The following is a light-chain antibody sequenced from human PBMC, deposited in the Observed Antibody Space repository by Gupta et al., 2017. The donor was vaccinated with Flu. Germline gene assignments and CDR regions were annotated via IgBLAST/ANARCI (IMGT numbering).Light chain of an antibody. Sequence: EVVLRQSPATLSLSPGERATLSCRASQNVNNYLAWYQQKPGQAPRLLIYDASNRATGVPDRFSGSGSGTDFTLTISSLDPEDFAVYYCQQRSNWLTFGGGTKVEIK. CDR3: QQRSNWLT. CDR2: DAS. CDR1: QNVNNY. J-gene: IGKJ4*01. V-gene: IGKV3-11*01.